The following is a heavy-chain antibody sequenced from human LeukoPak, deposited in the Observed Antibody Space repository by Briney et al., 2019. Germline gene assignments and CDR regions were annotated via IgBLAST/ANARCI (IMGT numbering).Heavy chain of an antibody. Sequence: GGSLRLSCAASGFTVSSNYMSWVRQAPGKGLEWVSVIYSGGSTYYADSVKGRFTISRDNSKNTLYLQMNSLRVEDTAVYYCARVGDDSSGYSAYFDYWGQGTLVTVSS. CDR3: ARVGDDSSGYSAYFDY. CDR2: IYSGGST. CDR1: GFTVSSNY. D-gene: IGHD3-22*01. J-gene: IGHJ4*02. V-gene: IGHV3-66*01.